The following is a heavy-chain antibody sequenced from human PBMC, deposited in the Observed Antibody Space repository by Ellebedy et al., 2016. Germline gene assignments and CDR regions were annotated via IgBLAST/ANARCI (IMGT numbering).Heavy chain of an antibody. CDR3: ARRYVEMAPPSEDAFDI. CDR2: VSYDGRNK. Sequence: GGSLRLSXAASGFSFSNYALHWVRQAPGKGLEWLSVVSYDGRNKYYVDSVKGRFTISRDNSKNTVYLEMNGLRAEDTAVYYCARRYVEMAPPSEDAFDIWGQGTMVTVSS. CDR1: GFSFSNYA. D-gene: IGHD5-24*01. J-gene: IGHJ3*02. V-gene: IGHV3-30*04.